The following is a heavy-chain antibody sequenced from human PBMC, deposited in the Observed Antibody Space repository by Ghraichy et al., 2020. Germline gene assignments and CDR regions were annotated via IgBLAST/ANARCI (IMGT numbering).Heavy chain of an antibody. J-gene: IGHJ4*02. CDR3: ARVFGVVDDY. Sequence: SETLSLTCTVSGGSISSYYWSWIRQPPGKGLEWIGYIYYSGSTNYNPSLKSRVTISVDTSKNQFSLKLSSVTAADTAVYYCARVFGVVDDYWGQGTLVTVSS. CDR2: IYYSGST. D-gene: IGHD3-10*02. V-gene: IGHV4-59*01. CDR1: GGSISSYY.